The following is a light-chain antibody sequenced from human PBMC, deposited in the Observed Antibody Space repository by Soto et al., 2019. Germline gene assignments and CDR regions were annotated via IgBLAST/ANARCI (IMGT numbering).Light chain of an antibody. CDR1: QSVSSY. V-gene: IGKV3D-11*02. CDR2: DAS. CDR3: QQRSNWPIT. Sequence: EIVLTQSPATLSLSPGERATLSCRASQSVSSYLAWYQQKPGQAPRLLIYDASNRATGIPARFSGSGPGTDFTLTMSGLEPEDFAVYYCQQRSNWPITFGQGTRLEIK. J-gene: IGKJ5*01.